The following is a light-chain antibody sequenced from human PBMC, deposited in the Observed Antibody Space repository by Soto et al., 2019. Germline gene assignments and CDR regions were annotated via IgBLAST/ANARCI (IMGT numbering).Light chain of an antibody. CDR1: QSISTY. V-gene: IGKV1-39*01. Sequence: DIQMTHSPSSLSASVGDRVTITCRASQSISTYLHWYQQKPGKAPNLLIYAASTLQSGVPSRFSGSGSGTDLTLTISSLPPEDFATYFCQHGYSTTRTFGGWTKVDIK. J-gene: IGKJ4*01. CDR3: QHGYSTTRT. CDR2: AAS.